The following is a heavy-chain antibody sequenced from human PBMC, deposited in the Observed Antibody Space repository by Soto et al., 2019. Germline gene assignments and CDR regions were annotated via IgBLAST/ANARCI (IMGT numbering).Heavy chain of an antibody. CDR1: GDSVSSNSAA. J-gene: IGHJ6*02. CDR2: TYYRSKWYN. D-gene: IGHD2-2*01. CDR3: ARGGIVVVPAAMYYGMDA. V-gene: IGHV6-1*01. Sequence: PSQTLSLTCAISGDSVSSNSAAWNWIRQSPSRGLEWLGRTYYRSKWYNDYAVSVKSRITINPDTSKNQFSLQLNSVTPEDTAVYYCARGGIVVVPAAMYYGMDAWGQGTPVTVSS.